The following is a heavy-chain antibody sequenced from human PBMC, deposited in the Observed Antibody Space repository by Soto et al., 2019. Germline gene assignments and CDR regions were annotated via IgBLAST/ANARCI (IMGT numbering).Heavy chain of an antibody. CDR1: GFNFNTYA. CDR2: IWHDESDK. J-gene: IGHJ4*02. V-gene: IGHV3-33*01. CDR3: ARDGWQLAPLYYFDS. D-gene: IGHD6-6*01. Sequence: QVQLVESGGGVVQPGGSLRLSCAASGFNFNTYAIHWVRQAPGKGLDWVAVIWHDESDKYYADSVKGRFTISRDSSKNTLYLQMNSLRVEDTAVYYCARDGWQLAPLYYFDSWGQGTLVTVSS.